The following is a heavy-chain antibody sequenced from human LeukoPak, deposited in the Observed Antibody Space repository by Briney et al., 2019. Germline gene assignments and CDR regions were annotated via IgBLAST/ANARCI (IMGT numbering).Heavy chain of an antibody. Sequence: ASVKVSCKASGYTFTSYYIHWVRQAPGQGLEWMGIINPSDSSTSYAQKFQGRVTITADESTSTAYMELSSLRSEDTAVYYCARSGTIYYYMDVWGKGTTVTISS. J-gene: IGHJ6*03. V-gene: IGHV1-46*01. CDR2: INPSDSST. D-gene: IGHD1-26*01. CDR1: GYTFTSYY. CDR3: ARSGTIYYYMDV.